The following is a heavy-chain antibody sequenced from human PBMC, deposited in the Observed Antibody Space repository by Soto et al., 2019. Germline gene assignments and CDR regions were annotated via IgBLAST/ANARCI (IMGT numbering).Heavy chain of an antibody. D-gene: IGHD1-1*01. CDR3: ERGYRENDFYAMEV. CDR2: IIPMFGIG. CDR1: GGSFSKYG. Sequence: QVQLVQSGAEVKMPGSSVRVSRKASGGSFSKYGISWVRQAPGQGLEWMGGIIPMFGIGNYAEKFLGRVTIAAVETRSTRHMELTSLRSEDTAGYFWERGYRENDFYAMEVWGKGTTVTFS. V-gene: IGHV1-69*01. J-gene: IGHJ6*03.